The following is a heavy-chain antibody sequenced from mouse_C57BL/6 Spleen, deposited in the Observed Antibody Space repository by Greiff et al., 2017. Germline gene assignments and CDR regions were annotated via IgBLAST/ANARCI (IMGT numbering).Heavy chain of an antibody. V-gene: IGHV1-7*01. CDR3: ARIPLITTVVERYFDV. J-gene: IGHJ1*03. D-gene: IGHD1-1*01. CDR2: INPSSGYT. CDR1: GYTFTSYW. Sequence: QVQLKESGAELAKPGASVKLSCKASGYTFTSYWMHWLKQRPGQGLEWIGYINPSSGYTKYNQKFKDKATLTADKSSSTAYMQLSSLTYEDSAVYYCARIPLITTVVERYFDVWGTGTTVTVSS.